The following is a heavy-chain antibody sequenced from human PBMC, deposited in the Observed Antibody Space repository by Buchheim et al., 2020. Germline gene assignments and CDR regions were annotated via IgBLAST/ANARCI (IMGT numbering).Heavy chain of an antibody. Sequence: QVQLVESGGGVVQPGRSLRLSCAASGFTFSSYGMHWVRQAPGKGLEWVAVISYDGSNKYYADSVKGRFTISRDNSKNKLYLQMNSLRAEDTAVYYCAKDQGYCSSTSCYSYGMDVWGQGTT. CDR2: ISYDGSNK. CDR3: AKDQGYCSSTSCYSYGMDV. V-gene: IGHV3-30*18. CDR1: GFTFSSYG. D-gene: IGHD2-2*01. J-gene: IGHJ6*02.